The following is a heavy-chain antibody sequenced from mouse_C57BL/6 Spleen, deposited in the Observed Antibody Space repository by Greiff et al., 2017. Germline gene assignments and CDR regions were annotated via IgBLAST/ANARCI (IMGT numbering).Heavy chain of an antibody. D-gene: IGHD2-4*01. CDR3: ASQDDYDGFAY. J-gene: IGHJ3*01. CDR1: GYSITSGYY. V-gene: IGHV3-6*01. CDR2: ISYDGSN. Sequence: EVKLVESGPGLVKPSQSLSLTCSVTGYSITSGYYWNWIRQFPGNKLEWMGYISYDGSNNYNPSLKNRISITRDTSKNQFFLKLNSVTTEDTATYYCASQDDYDGFAYWGQGTLVTVSA.